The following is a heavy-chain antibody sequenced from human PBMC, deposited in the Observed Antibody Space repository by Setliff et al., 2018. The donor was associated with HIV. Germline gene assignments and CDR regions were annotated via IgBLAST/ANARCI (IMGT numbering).Heavy chain of an antibody. CDR2: IYYSGST. Sequence: PSETLSLTCTVSGGSISSHYWSWIRQPPGKGLEWIGSIYYSGSTNYNPSLKSRVTISLDTSNNQFSLKLTSVTAADTAMYYCASFFVTPLMTQDFWGQGTLVTVSS. V-gene: IGHV4-59*11. J-gene: IGHJ4*02. CDR1: GGSISSHY. CDR3: ASFFVTPLMTQDF. D-gene: IGHD4-17*01.